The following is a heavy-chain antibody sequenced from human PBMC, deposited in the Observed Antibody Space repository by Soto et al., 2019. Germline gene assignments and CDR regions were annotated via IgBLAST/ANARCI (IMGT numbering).Heavy chain of an antibody. CDR1: GFTFSSYG. CDR3: AKDREAAHPSFDY. CDR2: ISYDGSNK. Sequence: PGGSLRLSCAASGFTFSSYGMHWVRQAPGKGLEWVAVISYDGSNKYYADSVKGRFTISGDNSKNTLYLQMNSLRAEDTAVYYWAKDREAAHPSFDYWAEGTMVTVYS. V-gene: IGHV3-30*18. J-gene: IGHJ4*02. D-gene: IGHD6-25*01.